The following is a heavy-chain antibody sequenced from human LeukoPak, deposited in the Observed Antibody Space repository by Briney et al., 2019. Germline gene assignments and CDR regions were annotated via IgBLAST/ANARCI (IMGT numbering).Heavy chain of an antibody. CDR1: GFTFSSYS. J-gene: IGHJ4*02. Sequence: GGSLRLSCAASGFTFSSYSMNWVRQAPGKGLEWVSSISSRSSYIYYADSVKGRFTISRDNAKNSLYLQMNSLRAEDTGVYYCARDDCTRRYCSSNGQAGLDYWGQGTLVTVSS. V-gene: IGHV3-21*01. CDR2: ISSRSSYI. D-gene: IGHD2-2*01. CDR3: ARDDCTRRYCSSNGQAGLDY.